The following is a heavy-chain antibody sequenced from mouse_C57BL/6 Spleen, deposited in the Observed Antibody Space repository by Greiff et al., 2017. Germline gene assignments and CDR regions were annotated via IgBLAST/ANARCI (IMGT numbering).Heavy chain of an antibody. D-gene: IGHD1-1*01. Sequence: EVMLVESGGGLVKPGGSLKLSCAASGFTFSDYGMHWVRQAPEKGLEWVAYISSGSSTIYYADTVKGRFTISRDNAKNTLFLQMTSLRSEDTAMYYCARPAITTVVAEDYYAMDYWGQGTSVTVSS. J-gene: IGHJ4*01. CDR2: ISSGSSTI. CDR3: ARPAITTVVAEDYYAMDY. CDR1: GFTFSDYG. V-gene: IGHV5-17*01.